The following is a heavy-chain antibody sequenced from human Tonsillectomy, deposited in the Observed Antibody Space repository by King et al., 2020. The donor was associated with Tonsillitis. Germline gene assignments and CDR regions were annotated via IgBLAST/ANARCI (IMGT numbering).Heavy chain of an antibody. V-gene: IGHV4-34*01. J-gene: IGHJ5*02. Sequence: VQLQQWGAGLLKPSETLSLTCAVYGGSFSDYYWSWIRQPPGKGLEWIGEINHSGSTNYNPSLKSRVNISVDTSKIQFSLRLSSLTAADTAVYYCARGPEEEQQLVGDWFDPWGQGTLVTVSS. CDR1: GGSFSDYY. CDR3: ARGPEEEQQLVGDWFDP. CDR2: INHSGST. D-gene: IGHD6-13*01.